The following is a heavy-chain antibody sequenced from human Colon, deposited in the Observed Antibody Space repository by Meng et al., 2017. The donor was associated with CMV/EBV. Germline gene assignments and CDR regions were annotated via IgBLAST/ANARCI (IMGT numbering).Heavy chain of an antibody. CDR3: AGRYDFWSGYYGYYYGMDV. Sequence: GGSLRLSCEASGFSFSTYGLHWVRQAPGKGLEWVAFIRNDGTNKYYVDSVKGRFTMSRDNSKNTLYLQMNSLRAEDTAVYYCAGRYDFWSGYYGYYYGMDVWGQGTTVTVSS. CDR2: IRNDGTNK. D-gene: IGHD3-3*01. V-gene: IGHV3-30*02. CDR1: GFSFSTYG. J-gene: IGHJ6*02.